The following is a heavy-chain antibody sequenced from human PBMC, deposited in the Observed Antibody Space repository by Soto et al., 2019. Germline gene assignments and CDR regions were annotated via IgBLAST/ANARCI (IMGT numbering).Heavy chain of an antibody. CDR2: IYATGTT. Sequence: SETLSLTCTVSGASISGFYWSWIRTSAGKGLEWIGRIYATGTTDYNPSLKSRVMMSVDTSKKQFSLKLRSVTAADTAVYYCVRDGTKTLRDWFDPWGQGISVTVS. CDR3: VRDGTKTLRDWFDP. J-gene: IGHJ5*02. V-gene: IGHV4-4*07. CDR1: GASISGFY. D-gene: IGHD1-1*01.